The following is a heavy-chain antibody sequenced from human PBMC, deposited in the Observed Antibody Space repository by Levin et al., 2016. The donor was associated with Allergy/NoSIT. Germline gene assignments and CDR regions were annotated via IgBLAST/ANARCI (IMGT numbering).Heavy chain of an antibody. Sequence: WIRQPPGKGLEWVSYISSSTITIRYAASVKGRFTISRDNAKNSLYLQMNGLRDEDTAVYYCAKDLGRSCRGGSCYLGNWFDPWGQGTLVTVSS. V-gene: IGHV3-48*02. D-gene: IGHD2-15*01. CDR2: ISSSTITI. CDR3: AKDLGRSCRGGSCYLGNWFDP. J-gene: IGHJ5*02.